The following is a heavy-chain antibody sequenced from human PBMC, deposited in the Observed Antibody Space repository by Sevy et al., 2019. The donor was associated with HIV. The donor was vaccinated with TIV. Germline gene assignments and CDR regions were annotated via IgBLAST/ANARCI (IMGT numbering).Heavy chain of an antibody. V-gene: IGHV1-24*01. CDR1: GYTLTELS. CDR2: FDPEDGET. Sequence: ASVKVSCKVSGYTLTELSMHWVRQAPGKGLEWMGGFDPEDGETIYAQKFQGRVTMTADTSTDTAYMELSSLRSEDTAVYYCATATEYYYDRSGSKPYYFDYWGQGTLVTVSS. J-gene: IGHJ4*02. D-gene: IGHD3-22*01. CDR3: ATATEYYYDRSGSKPYYFDY.